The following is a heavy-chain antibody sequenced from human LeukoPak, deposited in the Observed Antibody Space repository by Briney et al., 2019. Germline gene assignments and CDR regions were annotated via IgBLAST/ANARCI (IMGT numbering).Heavy chain of an antibody. CDR3: ARGVSGYYHYYYYYYMDV. Sequence: SETLSLTCTVSGGSISSYYWSWIRQPPGKGLEWIGYIYYSGSTNYNPSLKSRVTISVDTSKNQFSLKLSSVTAADTAVYYCARGVSGYYHYYYYYYMDVWGKGTTVTVSS. CDR2: IYYSGST. CDR1: GGSISSYY. J-gene: IGHJ6*03. V-gene: IGHV4-59*01. D-gene: IGHD3-22*01.